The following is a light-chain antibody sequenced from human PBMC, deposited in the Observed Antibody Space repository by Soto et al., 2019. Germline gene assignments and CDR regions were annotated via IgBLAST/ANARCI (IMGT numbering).Light chain of an antibody. Sequence: QSALTQPPSVSGSPGQSVTISCTGTSSDVGSYNRVSWYKQPPGAAPKLVIYEVIHRPSGVPDRFSGSKSGNTASLTISGLQAEDEAEFYCYSYTSSSTYVFGTGTKLTVL. CDR3: YSYTSSSTYV. CDR1: SSDVGSYNR. V-gene: IGLV2-18*02. J-gene: IGLJ1*01. CDR2: EVI.